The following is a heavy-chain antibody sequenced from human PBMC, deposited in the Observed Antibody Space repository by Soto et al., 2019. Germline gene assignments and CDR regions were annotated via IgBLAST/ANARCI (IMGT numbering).Heavy chain of an antibody. CDR2: ISAYNGNT. J-gene: IGHJ6*02. D-gene: IGHD1-26*01. V-gene: IGHV1-18*01. CDR1: GYTFTSYG. CDR3: ARGLIVGANYYYYGMDV. Sequence: GASVKVSCKASGYTFTSYGISWVRQAPGQGLEWMGWISAYNGNTNYAQKLQGRVTMTTDTSTSTAYMELSSLRSEDTAVYYCARGLIVGANYYYYGMDVWGQGTTVTVSS.